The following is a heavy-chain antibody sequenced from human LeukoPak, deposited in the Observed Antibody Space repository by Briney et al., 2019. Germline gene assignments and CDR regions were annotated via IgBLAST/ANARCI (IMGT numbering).Heavy chain of an antibody. Sequence: PGGSLRLSCAASGLTFSKSWMNWVRQAPGKGLEWIAIIKSDGSETIYVDSVRGRFTISRDNAKNSLHLQMSSLKVEDTAVYFCASGTWWLIESWGQGTQVIVSS. CDR3: ASGTWWLIES. D-gene: IGHD2-15*01. CDR1: GLTFSKSW. J-gene: IGHJ4*02. V-gene: IGHV3-7*01. CDR2: IKSDGSET.